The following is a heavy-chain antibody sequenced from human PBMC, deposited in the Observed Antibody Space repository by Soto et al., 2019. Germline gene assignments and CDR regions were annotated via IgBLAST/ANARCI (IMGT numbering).Heavy chain of an antibody. J-gene: IGHJ5*02. V-gene: IGHV4-34*01. D-gene: IGHD3-16*01. CDR2: INQSGST. Sequence: QVQLQQWGAGLLKPSETLSLTCAVYGGSFSGYYWSWIRQPPGKGLEWIGEINQSGSTNYNPSLKSRVTISVDTSKNQFSMKLSSVTAADTAVYYCARGLHFTSWGQGTLVTGSS. CDR3: ARGLHFTS. CDR1: GGSFSGYY.